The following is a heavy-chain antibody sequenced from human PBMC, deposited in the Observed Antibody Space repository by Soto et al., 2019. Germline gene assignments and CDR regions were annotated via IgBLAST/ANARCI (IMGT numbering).Heavy chain of an antibody. V-gene: IGHV3-23*01. CDR1: GFTFSSYA. Sequence: GGSLRLSCAASGFTFSSYAMSWVRQAPGKGLEWVSAISGSGGSTYYADSVKGRFTISRDNAKNSLYLQMNSLRDEDTAVYYCARDKDYYGSGSYYNVVGSLDYWGQGTLVTVSS. D-gene: IGHD3-10*01. CDR3: ARDKDYYGSGSYYNVVGSLDY. CDR2: ISGSGGST. J-gene: IGHJ4*02.